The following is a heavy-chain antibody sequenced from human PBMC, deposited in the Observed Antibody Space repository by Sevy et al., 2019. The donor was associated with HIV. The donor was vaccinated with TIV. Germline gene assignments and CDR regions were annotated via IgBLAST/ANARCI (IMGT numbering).Heavy chain of an antibody. CDR2: ISASGGST. D-gene: IGHD1-26*01. J-gene: IGHJ4*02. Sequence: GGSLRLSCAASGFIFNSYVMSWVRQAPGKGLEWVSRISASGGSTFYADSVKGRFTISRDNFKNALYLEMNSLRVEDTAVYYCAGAGMGAKGFDYWGQGTLVTVSS. V-gene: IGHV3-23*01. CDR3: AGAGMGAKGFDY. CDR1: GFIFNSYV.